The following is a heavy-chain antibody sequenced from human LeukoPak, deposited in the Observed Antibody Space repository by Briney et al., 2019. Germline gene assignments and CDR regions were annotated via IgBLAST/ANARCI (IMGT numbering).Heavy chain of an antibody. CDR2: INPSGGST. CDR3: AREQRAVAGCFDY. D-gene: IGHD6-19*01. Sequence: ASVKVSCKASGYTFTSYDMHWVRQAPGQGLEGMGIINPSGGSTSYAQKFQGRVTMPRDTSTSTVYMELSSLRSEDTAVYYCAREQRAVAGCFDYWGQGTLVTVSS. CDR1: GYTFTSYD. V-gene: IGHV1-46*01. J-gene: IGHJ4*02.